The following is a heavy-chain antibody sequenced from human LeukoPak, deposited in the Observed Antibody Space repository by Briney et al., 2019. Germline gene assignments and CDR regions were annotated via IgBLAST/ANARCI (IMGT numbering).Heavy chain of an antibody. CDR3: AKDRRDGYLFDY. J-gene: IGHJ4*02. CDR2: IYTSGST. D-gene: IGHD5-24*01. Sequence: SETLSLTCTVSGGSISSYYWGWIRQPAGKGLEWIGRIYTSGSTNYNPSLKSRVTISLDNYKNQFALKLSSVTAPATVVYYCAKDRRDGYLFDYWGQGTLVTVSS. V-gene: IGHV4-4*07. CDR1: GGSISSYY.